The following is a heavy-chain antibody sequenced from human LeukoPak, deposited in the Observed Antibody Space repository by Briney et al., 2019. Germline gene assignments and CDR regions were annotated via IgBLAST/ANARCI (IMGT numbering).Heavy chain of an antibody. V-gene: IGHV3-30-3*01. CDR2: ISYDGSNK. Sequence: GGSLRLSCAASGFTFSSYAMHWVRQAPGKGLEWVAVISYDGSNKYYADSVKGRFTISRDNSKNTLYLQMNSLKTEDTAVYYCATGIAEDYWGQGTLVTVSS. D-gene: IGHD2-15*01. CDR3: ATGIAEDY. CDR1: GFTFSSYA. J-gene: IGHJ4*02.